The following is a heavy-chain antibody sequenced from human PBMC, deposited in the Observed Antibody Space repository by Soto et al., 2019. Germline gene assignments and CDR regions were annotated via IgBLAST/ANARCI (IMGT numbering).Heavy chain of an antibody. Sequence: GASVKVSCKASGYTFTGYYMHCVRQAPGQGLEWMGWINPNSGGTNYAQKFQGRVTMTRDTSISTAYMELSRLRSDDTAVYYCARGSSSRRVWFDPWGQGTLVTVSS. CDR1: GYTFTGYY. V-gene: IGHV1-2*02. D-gene: IGHD6-6*01. CDR2: INPNSGGT. CDR3: ARGSSSRRVWFDP. J-gene: IGHJ5*02.